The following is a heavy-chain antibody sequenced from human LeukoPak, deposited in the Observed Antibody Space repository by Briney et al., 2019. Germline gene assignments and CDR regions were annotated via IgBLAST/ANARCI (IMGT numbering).Heavy chain of an antibody. CDR1: GGSITTYY. D-gene: IGHD2-21*02. Sequence: SETLSLTCTVSGGSITTYYWSWVRQHAGKELEWIGHIYSSGSTSYNPSLKSRVAMSVDTSRNQFSLELSSVTAADTAVYYCARGQMAVTRHFDYWGQGTMVTVSS. V-gene: IGHV4-4*07. CDR2: IYSSGST. CDR3: ARGQMAVTRHFDY. J-gene: IGHJ4*02.